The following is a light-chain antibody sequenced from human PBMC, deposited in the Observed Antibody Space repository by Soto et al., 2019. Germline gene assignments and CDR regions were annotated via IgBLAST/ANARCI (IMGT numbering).Light chain of an antibody. Sequence: QSALTQPPSASGSPGQSVTISCTGMSSDVGGYNYVSWYQQHPGKAPKLMIYEVSKRPSGVPDRFSGSQSGNTASLTVSGLQAEDEADYYCSSYAGANSVVFGGGTKVTVL. CDR3: SSYAGANSVV. CDR2: EVS. V-gene: IGLV2-8*01. CDR1: SSDVGGYNY. J-gene: IGLJ2*01.